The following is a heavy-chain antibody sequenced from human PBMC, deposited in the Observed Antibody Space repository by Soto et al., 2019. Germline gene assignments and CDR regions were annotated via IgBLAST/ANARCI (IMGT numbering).Heavy chain of an antibody. CDR1: GFTFSNAW. CDR2: IKSKTDGGTT. D-gene: IGHD6-13*01. V-gene: IGHV3-15*01. J-gene: IGHJ1*01. Sequence: GGSLRLSCAASGFTFSNAWMSWVRQAPGKGLEWVGRIKSKTDGGTTDYAAPVKGRFTISRDDSKNTLYLQMNSLKTEDTAVYYCTTGQPGIAAAGTESFQHFGQGTLVTVSS. CDR3: TTGQPGIAAAGTESFQH.